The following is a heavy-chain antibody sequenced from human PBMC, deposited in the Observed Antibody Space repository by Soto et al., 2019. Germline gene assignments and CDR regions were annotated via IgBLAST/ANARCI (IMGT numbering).Heavy chain of an antibody. CDR2: IYYSGST. D-gene: IGHD4-17*01. Sequence: KTSETLSLTCTVSGGSISSYYWSWIRQPPGKGLEWIGYIYYSGSTNYNPSLKSRVTISVDKSKNQFSLKLSSVTAADTAVYYCARDRDGDIPINYWGQGTLVTVSS. J-gene: IGHJ4*02. V-gene: IGHV4-59*12. CDR3: ARDRDGDIPINY. CDR1: GGSISSYY.